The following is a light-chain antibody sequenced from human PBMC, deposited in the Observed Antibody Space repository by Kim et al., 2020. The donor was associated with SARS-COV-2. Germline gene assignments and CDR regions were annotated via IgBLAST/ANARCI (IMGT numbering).Light chain of an antibody. CDR3: QHYNTYPPT. V-gene: IGKV1-5*03. J-gene: IGKJ1*01. Sequence: ASVGDTVTITCRASQSIRSWLAWYQQKPGKAPKLMMYKASTLESGVPSRFSRSASGTEFALTISSLQPDDFATYYCQHYNTYPPTFGQGTKVDIK. CDR2: KAS. CDR1: QSIRSW.